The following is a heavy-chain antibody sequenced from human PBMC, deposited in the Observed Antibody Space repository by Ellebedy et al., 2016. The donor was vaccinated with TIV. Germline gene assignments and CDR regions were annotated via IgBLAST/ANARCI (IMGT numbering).Heavy chain of an antibody. V-gene: IGHV3-73*01. D-gene: IGHD3-10*01. CDR1: GFTFSGSA. CDR2: IRSKANSYAT. J-gene: IGHJ4*02. CDR3: TRQDPDYYGSGLFDY. Sequence: GESLKISXAASGFTFSGSAMHWVRQASGKGLEWVGRIRSKANSYATAYAASVKGRFTISRDDSKNTAYLQMNSLKTEDTAVYYCTRQDPDYYGSGLFDYWGQGTLVTVSS.